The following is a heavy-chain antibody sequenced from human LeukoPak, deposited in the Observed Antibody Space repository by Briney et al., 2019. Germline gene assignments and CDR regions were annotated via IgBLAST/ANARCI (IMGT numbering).Heavy chain of an antibody. Sequence: GGSLRLSCAASGFTFSSYAMSWVRQAPGKGLEWVSYITYITSSSSSTYYADSVKGRFTISRDNAKNSLYLQMNSLRAEDTAVYFCARVRGEYYMDVWGKGTTVTVSS. J-gene: IGHJ6*03. D-gene: IGHD3-10*01. CDR2: ITYITSSSSST. CDR1: GFTFSSYA. V-gene: IGHV3-48*01. CDR3: ARVRGEYYMDV.